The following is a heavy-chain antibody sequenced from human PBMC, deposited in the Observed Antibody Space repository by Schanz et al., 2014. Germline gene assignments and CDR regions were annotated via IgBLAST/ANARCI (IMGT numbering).Heavy chain of an antibody. CDR1: GFTFTTHS. Sequence: DVQLLESGGGLVQPGGSLRLSCAASGFTFTTHSMTWVRQAPGKGLEWVANIKQDGSEKYYVDAVKGRFTISRDNAKNTLYLQMNSLRAEDTAVYYCARDSRPKYDFLTAYYSIDYWGQGTLVTVSS. V-gene: IGHV3-7*01. CDR3: ARDSRPKYDFLTAYYSIDY. CDR2: IKQDGSEK. J-gene: IGHJ4*02. D-gene: IGHD3-9*01.